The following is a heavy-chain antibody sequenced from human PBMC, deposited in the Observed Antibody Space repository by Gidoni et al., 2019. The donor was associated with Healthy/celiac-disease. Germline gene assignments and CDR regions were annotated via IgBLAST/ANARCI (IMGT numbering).Heavy chain of an antibody. CDR1: GFTFSDYY. V-gene: IGHV3-11*05. J-gene: IGHJ4*02. Sequence: QVQLVESGGGLVKPGGSLRLSCAASGFTFSDYYMSWIRQAQGKGLEWVSYISSSSSYTNYADSVKGRFTISRDNAKNSLYLQMNSLRAEDTAVYYCARGAYSSGWSFDYWGQGTLVTVSS. CDR2: ISSSSSYT. CDR3: ARGAYSSGWSFDY. D-gene: IGHD6-19*01.